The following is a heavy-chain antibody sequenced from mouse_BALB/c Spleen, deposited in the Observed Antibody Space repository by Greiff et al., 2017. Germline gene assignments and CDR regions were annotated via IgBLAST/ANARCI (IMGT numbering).Heavy chain of an antibody. V-gene: IGHV1-9*01. CDR2: ILPGSGST. D-gene: IGHD1-1*01. J-gene: IGHJ4*01. CDR3: ARGDYGSSYRYYAMDY. CDR1: GYTFSSYW. Sequence: QVQLQQSGAELMKPGASVKISCKATGYTFSSYWIEWVKQRPGHGLEWLGEILPGSGSTNYNEKFKGKATFTADTSSNPAYMQLSSLTSEDSAVYYCARGDYGSSYRYYAMDYWGQGTSVTVSS.